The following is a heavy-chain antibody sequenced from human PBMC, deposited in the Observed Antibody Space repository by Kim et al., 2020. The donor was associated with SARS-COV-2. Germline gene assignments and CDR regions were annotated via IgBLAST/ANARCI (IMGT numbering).Heavy chain of an antibody. V-gene: IGHV3-64D*06. CDR3: VKDRRVAGAGFPGYYFDL. Sequence: GGSLRLSCAASGFTFSAYAMHWVRQAPGKGLEYVATISGEGETTYYADSVRGRFTVSRDNSRSTLYLQLSSLDTDDTAVFFCVKDRRVAGAGFPGYYFDLWGQETLVTVSS. CDR2: ISGEGETT. J-gene: IGHJ4*02. D-gene: IGHD6-13*01. CDR1: GFTFSAYA.